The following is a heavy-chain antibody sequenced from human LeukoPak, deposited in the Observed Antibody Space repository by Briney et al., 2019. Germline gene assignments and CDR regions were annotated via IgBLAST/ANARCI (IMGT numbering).Heavy chain of an antibody. CDR1: GFTFSSYG. Sequence: GRSLRLSCAASGFTFSSYGMHWVRQAPGKGLEWVAVISYDGSNKYYADSVKGRFTFSRDNSKNTLYLQMNSLRGEDTAVYYCAKDRCSNGVGCYYYYMDVWGKGTTVTISS. V-gene: IGHV3-30*18. CDR3: AKDRCSNGVGCYYYYMDV. J-gene: IGHJ6*03. CDR2: ISYDGSNK. D-gene: IGHD2-8*01.